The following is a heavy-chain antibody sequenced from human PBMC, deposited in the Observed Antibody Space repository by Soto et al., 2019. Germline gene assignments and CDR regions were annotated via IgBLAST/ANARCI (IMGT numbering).Heavy chain of an antibody. D-gene: IGHD1-7*01. CDR2: ISSSSSTI. CDR3: ARVELDYYYYGMDV. J-gene: IGHJ6*02. V-gene: IGHV3-48*02. CDR1: GFTFSSYS. Sequence: EVQLVESGGGLVQPGGSLRLSCAASGFTFSSYSMNWVRQAPGKGLEWVSYISSSSSTIYYADSVKGRFTISRDNAKNSLYLKMNSLRDEDTAVYYCARVELDYYYYGMDVWGQGTTVTVSS.